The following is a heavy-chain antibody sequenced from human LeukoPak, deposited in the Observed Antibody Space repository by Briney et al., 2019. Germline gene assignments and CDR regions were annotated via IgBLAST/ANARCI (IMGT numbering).Heavy chain of an antibody. Sequence: ESGPTLVKPTQTLTLTCTFSGFSLSTSGVGVGWISQPPGKALEWLALIYWDDDKRYSPSLKSRLTITKDTSKNQVVLTMTNMDPVDTATYYCAHRQNWGEAFDIWGQGTMVTVSS. CDR1: GFSLSTSGVG. V-gene: IGHV2-5*02. D-gene: IGHD7-27*01. J-gene: IGHJ3*02. CDR2: IYWDDDK. CDR3: AHRQNWGEAFDI.